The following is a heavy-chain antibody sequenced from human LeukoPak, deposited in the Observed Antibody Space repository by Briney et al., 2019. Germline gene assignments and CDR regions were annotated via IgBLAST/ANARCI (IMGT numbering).Heavy chain of an antibody. CDR3: AKDTGYSSGWPDY. CDR1: GFTFSSYA. CDR2: ISGSGGST. D-gene: IGHD6-19*01. J-gene: IGHJ4*02. V-gene: IGHV3-23*01. Sequence: GGSLRLSCAASGFTFSSYAMSWVRQAPGKGLEWVSAISGSGGSTYYADSVKGRFTISRDNSKDTLYLQMNSLRAEDTAVYYCAKDTGYSSGWPDYWGQGTLVTVSS.